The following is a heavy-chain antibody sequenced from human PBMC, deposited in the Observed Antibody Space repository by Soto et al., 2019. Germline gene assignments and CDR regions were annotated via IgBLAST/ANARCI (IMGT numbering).Heavy chain of an antibody. V-gene: IGHV1-3*01. CDR1: GYTFTSYA. CDR2: INAGNGNT. Sequence: QVQLVQSGAEVKKPGASVKVSCKAPGYTFTSYAMHWVRQAPGQRLEWMGWINAGNGNTKYSQQFQGRVTITRDTSASTAYIELSSLRSGDTAVYYCARDNAGFGELLYSYYFDYWGQGTLVTVSS. J-gene: IGHJ4*02. CDR3: ARDNAGFGELLYSYYFDY. D-gene: IGHD3-10*01.